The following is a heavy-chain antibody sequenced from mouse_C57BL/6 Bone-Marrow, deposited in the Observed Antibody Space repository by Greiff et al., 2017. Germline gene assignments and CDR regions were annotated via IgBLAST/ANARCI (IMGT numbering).Heavy chain of an antibody. D-gene: IGHD1-1*01. CDR1: GFTFSSYA. J-gene: IGHJ1*03. Sequence: EVQLVEPGGGLVKPGGSLKLSCAASGFTFSSYAMSWVRQTPEKRLEWVATISDGGSYTYYPDNVKGRFTISRDNAKSTLYLQMSHLKSEDTAMYYGARDCATVVDWYFDVWGTGTTVTVTS. V-gene: IGHV5-4*01. CDR3: ARDCATVVDWYFDV. CDR2: ISDGGSYT.